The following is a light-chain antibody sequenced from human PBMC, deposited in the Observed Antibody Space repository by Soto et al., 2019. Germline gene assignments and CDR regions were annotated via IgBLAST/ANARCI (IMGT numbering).Light chain of an antibody. CDR2: DAS. Sequence: EIVLTQSAGTLSLSPGERATLSCRASQSVSSNYLAWYQQKPGQAPRLLIYDASSRATDIPDRFSGSGSGTDFTLTISRLEPEDFAVYYCQQRSNWLWTFGQGTKVEIK. V-gene: IGKV3D-20*02. CDR1: QSVSSNY. CDR3: QQRSNWLWT. J-gene: IGKJ1*01.